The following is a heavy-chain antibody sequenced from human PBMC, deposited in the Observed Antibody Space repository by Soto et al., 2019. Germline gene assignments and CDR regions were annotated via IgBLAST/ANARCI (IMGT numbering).Heavy chain of an antibody. CDR3: AKKVNSGPGSEYFDY. V-gene: IGHV3-23*01. CDR2: FRTGGDDGTT. J-gene: IGHJ4*02. CDR1: GFNFNSDS. Sequence: GGSLRLSCAASGFNFNSDSMSWVGQPPGKGLEWVSGFRTGGDDGTTYYADSVKGRFTISRDNSKNTLFLQMNSLRAEDTAIYYCAKKVNSGPGSEYFDYWGQGTLVTVSS. D-gene: IGHD3-10*01.